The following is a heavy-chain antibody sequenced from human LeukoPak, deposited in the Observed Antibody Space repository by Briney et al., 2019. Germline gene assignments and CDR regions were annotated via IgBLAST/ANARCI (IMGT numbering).Heavy chain of an antibody. CDR3: ARGRKNYDFPH. CDR2: IIPIFGTA. CDR1: GGTFSSYA. Sequence: GASVKISCKASGGTFSSYAISWVRQAPGQGLEWMGGIIPIFGTANYAQKFQGRVTITADESTSTAYMELSSLRSEDTAVYYCARGRKNYDFPHWGQGTMVTVSS. J-gene: IGHJ4*02. V-gene: IGHV1-69*13. D-gene: IGHD3-3*01.